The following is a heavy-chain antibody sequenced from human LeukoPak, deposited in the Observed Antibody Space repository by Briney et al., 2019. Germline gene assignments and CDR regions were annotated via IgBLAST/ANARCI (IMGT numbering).Heavy chain of an antibody. CDR2: ISSNGGST. CDR1: GFTFSSYA. V-gene: IGHV3-64*01. J-gene: IGHJ4*02. Sequence: GGSLRLSCAASGFTFSSYAMHWVRQAPGKGLEHVSAISSNGGSTYYANSVKGRFTISRDNSKNTLYLHMGSLGAEDMAVYYCASPGAYYWGQGTLVTVSS. CDR3: ASPGAYY.